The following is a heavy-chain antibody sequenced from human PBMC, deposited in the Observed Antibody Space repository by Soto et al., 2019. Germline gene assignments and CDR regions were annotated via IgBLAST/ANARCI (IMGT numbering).Heavy chain of an antibody. CDR3: ARVAVTTYYFDT. J-gene: IGHJ4*01. V-gene: IGHV3-74*01. CDR2: INPDGSRT. CDR1: GFTFSNYW. D-gene: IGHD4-17*01. Sequence: EVQLVESGGDLVQPGGSLRLSCAASGFTFSNYWMHWVRQTPGKGLVWVSRINPDGSRTSYADSVRGRFTISRDNAKNTLYLQMNGLGADDTAVYYCARVAVTTYYFDTWGHGTLVTVSS.